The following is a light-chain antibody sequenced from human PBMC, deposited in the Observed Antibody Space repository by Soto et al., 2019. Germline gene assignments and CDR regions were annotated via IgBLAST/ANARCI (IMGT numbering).Light chain of an antibody. CDR3: QQHRNWPPIT. CDR2: GSS. V-gene: IGKV3-20*01. J-gene: IGKJ5*01. CDR1: QNVGTYY. Sequence: EIVLTQSPGTLSLSPGERSTLSCMAIQNVGTYYLAWHQQKPGQAPRLLIYGSSVRATGVPDRFSGSGSGTDFTLTISRLEPEDFAVYYCQQHRNWPPITFGQGTRLEIK.